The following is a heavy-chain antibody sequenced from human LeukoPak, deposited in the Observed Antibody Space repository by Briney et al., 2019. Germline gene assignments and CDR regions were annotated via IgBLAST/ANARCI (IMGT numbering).Heavy chain of an antibody. CDR2: IYYSGST. CDR3: ARAGKAAEDGKDV. CDR1: GGSISSYY. D-gene: IGHD6-13*01. Sequence: SETLSLTCTVSGGSISSYYWSWIRQPPGKGLEWIGYIYYSGSTNYNPSLKSRVTISVDTSKNQFSLKLSSVTAADTAVYYCARAGKAAEDGKDVWGQGTTVTGSS. V-gene: IGHV4-59*01. J-gene: IGHJ6*02.